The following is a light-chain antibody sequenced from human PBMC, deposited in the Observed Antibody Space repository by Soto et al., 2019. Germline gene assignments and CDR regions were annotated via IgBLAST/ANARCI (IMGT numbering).Light chain of an antibody. V-gene: IGKV3-15*01. CDR1: QSFXIN. Sequence: IVLTQCPGTLSVSPGDRVTLSCRASQSFXINFGWYQQRAGQAPRVLVDGASTKATDMPGRLSGRGSGTEFTLTINNLHSEDFAVYYCQQYRNGTRTFGQGTKVDIK. J-gene: IGKJ1*01. CDR3: QQYRNGTRT. CDR2: GAS.